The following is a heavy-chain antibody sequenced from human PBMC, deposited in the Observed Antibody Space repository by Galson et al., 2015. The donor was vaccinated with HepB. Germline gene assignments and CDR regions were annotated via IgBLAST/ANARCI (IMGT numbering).Heavy chain of an antibody. CDR2: IYYSGST. V-gene: IGHV4-30-4*01. CDR3: ARGLTMVRGPVRNWFDP. CDR1: GGFISSGDYY. Sequence: TLSLTCTVSGGFISSGDYYWRWIRQPPGKGLEWIGYIYYSGSTYYSPSLKSRVTISVDTSKNPFSLKLTSVTAADTAVYYCARGLTMVRGPVRNWFDPWGQGTLVTVSS. J-gene: IGHJ5*02. D-gene: IGHD3-10*01.